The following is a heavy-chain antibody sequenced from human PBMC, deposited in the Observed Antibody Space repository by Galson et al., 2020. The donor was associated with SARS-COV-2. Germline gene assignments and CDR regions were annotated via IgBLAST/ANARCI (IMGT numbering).Heavy chain of an antibody. J-gene: IGHJ4*02. CDR2: IKQDGSEK. CDR3: ARDSPYGGFDY. D-gene: IGHD3-16*01. V-gene: IGHV3-7*03. CDR1: GFTFRSYW. Sequence: GGSLRLSCAGSGFTFRSYWMSWVRQAPGKGLEWLANIKQDGSEKYYVDSVKGRFTISRDNAKNTLYLQMNSLRAKDTAVYYCARDSPYGGFDYWGQGILVTVSS.